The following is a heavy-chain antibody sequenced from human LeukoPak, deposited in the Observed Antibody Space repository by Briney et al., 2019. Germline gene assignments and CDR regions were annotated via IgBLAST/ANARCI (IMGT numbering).Heavy chain of an antibody. J-gene: IGHJ3*02. CDR1: GGTFSSYA. V-gene: IGHV1-69*05. CDR2: IIPIFGTA. CDR3: ARRMGDAFDI. Sequence: SVKVSCKASGGTFSSYAISWVRQAPGQGLEWMGGIIPIFGTASYAQKFQGRVTITTDESTSTAYMELSSLRSEDTAVYYCARRMGDAFDIWGQGTMVTVSS.